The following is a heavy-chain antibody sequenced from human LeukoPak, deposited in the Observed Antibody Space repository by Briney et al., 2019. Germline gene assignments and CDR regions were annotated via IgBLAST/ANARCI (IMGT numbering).Heavy chain of an antibody. V-gene: IGHV4-34*01. CDR3: ARHRVLGRGYCSSTSCYGRVEFDY. CDR1: GGSFSGYY. Sequence: KPSETLSLTCAVYGGSFSGYYWSWIRQPPGKGLEWIGEINHSGSTNYNPSLKSRVTISVDTSKNQFSLKLSSVTAADTAVYYCARHRVLGRGYCSSTSCYGRVEFDYWGQGTLVTVSS. J-gene: IGHJ4*02. CDR2: INHSGST. D-gene: IGHD2-2*01.